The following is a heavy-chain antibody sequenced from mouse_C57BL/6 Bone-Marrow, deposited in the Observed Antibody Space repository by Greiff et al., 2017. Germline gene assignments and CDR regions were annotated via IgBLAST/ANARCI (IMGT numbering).Heavy chain of an antibody. V-gene: IGHV2-9-1*01. CDR2: IWTGGGT. Sequence: VQLQESGPGLVAPSQSLSITCTVSGFSLTSYAISWVRQPPGKGLEWLGVIWTGGGTKYNSALKSRLSISKDNSKSQVFLKMNSLQTDDTARYYCARYDYYGKGAMDYWGQGTSVTVSS. CDR1: GFSLTSYA. CDR3: ARYDYYGKGAMDY. D-gene: IGHD1-1*01. J-gene: IGHJ4*01.